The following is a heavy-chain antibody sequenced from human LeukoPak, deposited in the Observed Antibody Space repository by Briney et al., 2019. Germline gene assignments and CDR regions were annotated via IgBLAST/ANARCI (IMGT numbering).Heavy chain of an antibody. J-gene: IGHJ4*02. CDR1: GFTLSSYS. V-gene: IGHV4-34*01. Sequence: GSLGLSCAASGFTLSSYSMNWVRQASGKGLEWIGEINHSGSTNYNPSLKSRVTISVDTSKNQFSLKLSSVTAADTAVYYCARHVGEVATITFDYWGQGTLVTVSS. CDR3: ARHVGEVATITFDY. CDR2: INHSGST. D-gene: IGHD5-12*01.